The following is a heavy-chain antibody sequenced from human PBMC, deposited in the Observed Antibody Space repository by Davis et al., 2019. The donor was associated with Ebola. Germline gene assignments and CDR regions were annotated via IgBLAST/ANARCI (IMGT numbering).Heavy chain of an antibody. J-gene: IGHJ4*02. CDR1: GYTFTSYG. CDR3: ATRNHFYFDY. Sequence: ASVKVSCKASGYTFTSYGISWVRQAPGQGFEWMGCIDPNNGNTYYAQKFRGRVTMTSDTSISTLYMELSALTSDDTAFYYCATRNHFYFDYWGQGTLVTVSS. CDR2: IDPNNGNT. D-gene: IGHD1-14*01. V-gene: IGHV1-18*01.